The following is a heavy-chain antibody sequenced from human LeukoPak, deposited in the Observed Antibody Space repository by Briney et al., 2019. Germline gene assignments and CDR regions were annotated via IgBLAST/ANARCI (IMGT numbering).Heavy chain of an antibody. V-gene: IGHV1-2*02. CDR3: ARAYGDSYYYYYYMDV. CDR2: INPNSGGA. D-gene: IGHD4-17*01. J-gene: IGHJ6*03. CDR1: GYTFTDYY. Sequence: ASVKVSCKASGYTFTDYYMHWVRQAPGQGLEWMGWINPNSGGANYAQKFQGRVTITRDTSISTAYMELSRLRSDDTAVYYCARAYGDSYYYYYYMDVWGKGTTVTVSS.